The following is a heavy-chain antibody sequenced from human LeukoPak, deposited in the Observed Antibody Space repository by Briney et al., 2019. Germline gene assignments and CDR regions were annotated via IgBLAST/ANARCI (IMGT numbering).Heavy chain of an antibody. Sequence: GGSLRLSCAASGFTFSSYSMNWVRQAPGKGLEWVSSISSSSSYIYYADSVKGRFTISRDNAKNSLYLQMNSLRAEDTAVYYCARIDYGSGSYYDYWGQGTPVTVSS. D-gene: IGHD3-10*01. V-gene: IGHV3-21*01. CDR3: ARIDYGSGSYYDY. CDR2: ISSSSSYI. CDR1: GFTFSSYS. J-gene: IGHJ4*02.